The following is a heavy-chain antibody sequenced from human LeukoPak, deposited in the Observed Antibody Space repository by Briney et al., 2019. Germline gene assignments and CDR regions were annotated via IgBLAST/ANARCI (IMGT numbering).Heavy chain of an antibody. CDR2: ISGSDGNT. J-gene: IGHJ4*02. D-gene: IGHD2-2*02. Sequence: GGSLRLSCVASGFIVSSNYMNWVRQAPGKGLEWVSTISGSDGNTFYAESVKGRFTISRDNSQNTLYLEMNSLRADDTAMYYCAKSRSSSSTSCYNYWGQGTLVTVSS. CDR3: AKSRSSSSTSCYNY. V-gene: IGHV3-23*01. CDR1: GFIVSSNY.